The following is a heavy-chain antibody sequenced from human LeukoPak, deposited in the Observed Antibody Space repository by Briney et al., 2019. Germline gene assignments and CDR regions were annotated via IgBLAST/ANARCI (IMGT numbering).Heavy chain of an antibody. CDR1: GYTFTGYY. V-gene: IGHV1-2*02. CDR2: INPNSGGT. Sequence: ASVKVSCKASGYTFTGYYMHWVRQAPGQGLEWMGWINPNSGGTNYAQKFQGRVTMTRDTSISTAYMELSRLRSDDTAVYYCARGRFTIFGVAIAKATDYWGQGTLVTVSS. D-gene: IGHD3-3*01. CDR3: ARGRFTIFGVAIAKATDY. J-gene: IGHJ4*02.